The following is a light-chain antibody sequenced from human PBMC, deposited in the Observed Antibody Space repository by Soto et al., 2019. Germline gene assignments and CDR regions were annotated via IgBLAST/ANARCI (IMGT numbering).Light chain of an antibody. Sequence: QSVLTQPRSVSGSPGQSVTISCTGTSSDVGGYNYASWYQQYPGTAPKLMIYDVTMRPSGVPDRFSGSKSGNTASLTISGLQAEDEADYYRCSCAGSYTFYVFGTGTKVTVL. V-gene: IGLV2-11*01. CDR2: DVT. CDR3: CSCAGSYTFYV. CDR1: SSDVGGYNY. J-gene: IGLJ1*01.